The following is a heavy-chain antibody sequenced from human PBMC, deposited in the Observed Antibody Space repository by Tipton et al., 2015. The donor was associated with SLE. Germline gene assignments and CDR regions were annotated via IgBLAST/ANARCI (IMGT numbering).Heavy chain of an antibody. CDR2: IYYSGST. CDR3: AGSAVAGTLDY. CDR1: GGSISSSSYY. D-gene: IGHD6-19*01. V-gene: IGHV4-39*01. J-gene: IGHJ4*02. Sequence: TLSLTCTVSGGSISSSSYYWGWIRQPPGRGLEWIGSIYYSGSTYYNPSLKSRVTISVDTSKNQFSLKPSSVTAADTAVYYCAGSAVAGTLDYWGQGTLVTVSS.